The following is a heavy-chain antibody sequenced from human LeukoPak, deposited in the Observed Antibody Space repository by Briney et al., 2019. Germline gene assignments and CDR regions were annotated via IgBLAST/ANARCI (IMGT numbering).Heavy chain of an antibody. CDR3: ARGPTYYYDSSGYYRGNDY. Sequence: PGGSLRLSCAASGFTFSSYAMHWVRQAPGKGLEWVAVISYDGSNKYYADSVKGRFTISRDNSKNSLYLQMNSLRAEDTAVYYCARGPTYYYDSSGYYRGNDYWGQGTLVTVSS. D-gene: IGHD3-22*01. V-gene: IGHV3-30-3*01. J-gene: IGHJ4*02. CDR2: ISYDGSNK. CDR1: GFTFSSYA.